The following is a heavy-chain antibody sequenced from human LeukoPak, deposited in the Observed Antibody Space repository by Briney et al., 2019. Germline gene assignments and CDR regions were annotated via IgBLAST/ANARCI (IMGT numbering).Heavy chain of an antibody. CDR3: AREWNSGSYEAFDY. CDR1: GFTFSDYY. D-gene: IGHD1-26*01. V-gene: IGHV3-11*04. CDR2: ISSSGSTI. J-gene: IGHJ4*02. Sequence: KPGGSLRLSCAASGFTFSDYYMSWIRQAPGKGLEWVSYISSSGSTIYYADSVKGRFTISRDNAKNSLYLQMTSLRAEDTAVYYCAREWNSGSYEAFDYWGQGTLVTVSS.